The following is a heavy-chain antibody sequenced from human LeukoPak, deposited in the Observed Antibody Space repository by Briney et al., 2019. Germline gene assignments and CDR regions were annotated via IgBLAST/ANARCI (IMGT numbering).Heavy chain of an antibody. CDR2: ISWDGGST. J-gene: IGHJ4*02. Sequence: PGGSLRLSCAASGFTIDDYTMHWVRQAPGKGLEWVSLISWDGGSTYYADSVKGRFTISRDNSKNSLYLQMNSLRTGDTALYYCAKDNRRTTYCGGDCFFDYWGQGTLVTVSS. D-gene: IGHD2-21*02. V-gene: IGHV3-43*01. CDR1: GFTIDDYT. CDR3: AKDNRRTTYCGGDCFFDY.